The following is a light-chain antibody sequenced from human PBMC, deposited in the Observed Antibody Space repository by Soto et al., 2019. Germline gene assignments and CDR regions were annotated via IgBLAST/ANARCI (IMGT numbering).Light chain of an antibody. CDR1: SSDVGGYNY. CDR3: SSYTSSNWV. CDR2: DVS. V-gene: IGLV2-14*01. Sequence: QSALTQPASVSGSPGQSITISCTGTSSDVGGYNYVSWYQQHPGKAPKLMIYDVSNRPSGVSNRFSGSKSGNTASLTISGLQDEDEADYYCSSYTSSNWVFGTGTKLTVL. J-gene: IGLJ1*01.